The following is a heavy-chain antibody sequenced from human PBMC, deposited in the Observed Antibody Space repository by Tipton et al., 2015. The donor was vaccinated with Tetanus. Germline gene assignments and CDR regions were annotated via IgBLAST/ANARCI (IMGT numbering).Heavy chain of an antibody. CDR1: GFTFSTYW. CDR2: INGHGTNT. V-gene: IGHV3-74*01. CDR3: ARRSLTNYGLDV. Sequence: GSLRLSCAAPGFTFSTYWMHWVRQAPGKGLMWVSRINGHGTNTAYADSVKGRFTISRDNAKNTLYLQMNSLRAEDTAVYFCARRSLTNYGLDVWGQGTPVTVSS. J-gene: IGHJ6*02. D-gene: IGHD1-1*01.